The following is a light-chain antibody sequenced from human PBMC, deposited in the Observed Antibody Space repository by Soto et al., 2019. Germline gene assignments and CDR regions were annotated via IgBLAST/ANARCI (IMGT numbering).Light chain of an antibody. V-gene: IGKV1-8*01. Sequence: AIRMTQSPSSFSASTGDRVTITCRASQGISSYLAWYQQKTGKAPKLLIYAASTLQSGVPSRFSGSGSGTDFTLTISCLQSEDFATYYCQQHYSYPWTFGQGTKVEIK. CDR2: AAS. J-gene: IGKJ1*01. CDR3: QQHYSYPWT. CDR1: QGISSY.